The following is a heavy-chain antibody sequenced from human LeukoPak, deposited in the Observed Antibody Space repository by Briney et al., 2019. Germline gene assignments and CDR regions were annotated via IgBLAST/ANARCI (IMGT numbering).Heavy chain of an antibody. CDR3: VREREGSNSEH. V-gene: IGHV1-18*01. CDR1: GYTFTSYG. J-gene: IGHJ1*01. D-gene: IGHD1-26*01. CDR2: ISAYNGNT. Sequence: ASVNVSCKASGYTFTSYGISWVRQAPGQGLEWMGWISAYNGNTNYAQKLQGRVTMTTDTSTSTAYMELRSLRSDDTAIYYCVREREGSNSEHWGQGTLVTVSS.